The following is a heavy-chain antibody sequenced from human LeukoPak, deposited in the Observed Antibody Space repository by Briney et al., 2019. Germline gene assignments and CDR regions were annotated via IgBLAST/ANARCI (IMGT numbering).Heavy chain of an antibody. J-gene: IGHJ4*02. V-gene: IGHV3-23*01. D-gene: IGHD6-19*01. CDR2: ISGSGGST. CDR1: GFTFSSSA. Sequence: PGGSLRLSCTASGFTFSSSAMSWVRQAPGKGLEWVSAISGSGGSTYYADSVKGRFTISRDNSKNTLYLQMNSLRAEDTAVYYCAKGAYSSGWYFDYWGQGTLVTVSS. CDR3: AKGAYSSGWYFDY.